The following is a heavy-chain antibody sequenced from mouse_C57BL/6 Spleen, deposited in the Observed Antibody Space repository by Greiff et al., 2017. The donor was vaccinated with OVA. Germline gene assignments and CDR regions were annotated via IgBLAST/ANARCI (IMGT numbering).Heavy chain of an antibody. CDR3: ARRAYDYDGYAMDY. V-gene: IGHV1-78*01. J-gene: IGHJ4*01. Sequence: VQVVESDAELVKPGASVKISCKVSGYTFTDHTIHWMKQRPEQGLEWIGYIYPRDGSTKYNEKFKGKATLTADKSSSTAYMQLNSLTSEDSAVYFCARRAYDYDGYAMDYWGQGTSVTVSS. CDR1: GYTFTDHT. CDR2: IYPRDGST. D-gene: IGHD2-4*01.